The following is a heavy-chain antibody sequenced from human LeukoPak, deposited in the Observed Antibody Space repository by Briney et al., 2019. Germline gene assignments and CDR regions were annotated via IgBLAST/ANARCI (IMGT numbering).Heavy chain of an antibody. Sequence: ETLSLTCAVYGGSFSGYYWSWIRQPPGKGLEWIGEINHSGSTNYNPSLKSRVTISVDTSKNQFSLKLSSVTAADTAVYYCARQGYGSGSYYNEGYYYYYMDVWGKGTTVTISS. CDR1: GGSFSGYY. D-gene: IGHD3-10*01. CDR2: INHSGST. J-gene: IGHJ6*03. V-gene: IGHV4-34*01. CDR3: ARQGYGSGSYYNEGYYYYYMDV.